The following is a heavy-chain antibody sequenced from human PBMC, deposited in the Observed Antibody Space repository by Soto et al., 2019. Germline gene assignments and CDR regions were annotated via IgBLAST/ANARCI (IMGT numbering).Heavy chain of an antibody. CDR2: ISAYNGDT. V-gene: IGHV1-18*04. Sequence: QVQMVQSGGEMKKPGASVKVSCKTSGYTFTNHGVSWVRQAPGQGLEWMGWISAYNGDTDYAPTFQDRVTMTMDTSTSTVFLDLSSLRADDTAVYYCARDLDYSNSICVYWGQGTPVTVSS. CDR3: ARDLDYSNSICVY. J-gene: IGHJ4*02. CDR1: GYTFTNHG. D-gene: IGHD4-4*01.